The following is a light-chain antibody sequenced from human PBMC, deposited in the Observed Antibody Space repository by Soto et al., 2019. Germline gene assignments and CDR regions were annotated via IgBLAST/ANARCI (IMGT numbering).Light chain of an antibody. CDR2: DVS. J-gene: IGLJ1*01. CDR1: SSDVGGYNY. CDR3: SSYTSSGTLYV. V-gene: IGLV2-14*01. Sequence: QSALTQPASVSGSPGQSIAISCTGTSSDVGGYNYVSWYQQHPGKAPKLMIFDVSNRPSGVSNRFSGSKSGNTASLTISGLQAEDEADYYCSSYTSSGTLYVFGTGTKVT.